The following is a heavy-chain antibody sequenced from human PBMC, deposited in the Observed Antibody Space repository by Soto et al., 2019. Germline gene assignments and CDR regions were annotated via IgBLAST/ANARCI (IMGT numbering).Heavy chain of an antibody. CDR1: GGSFSGYY. CDR3: ASSPMGLLFRYYVDY. Sequence: QVLLQQWGAGLLKPSETLSLTCAVYGGSFSGYYWNWIRQPPGKGLEWIGQINHSGRTNYNPSLKSRVTITLDTSKNQFSLKLTSVTAADTAVYSCASSPMGLLFRYYVDYWGQGTLVTVSS. J-gene: IGHJ4*02. CDR2: INHSGRT. D-gene: IGHD2-21*02. V-gene: IGHV4-34*01.